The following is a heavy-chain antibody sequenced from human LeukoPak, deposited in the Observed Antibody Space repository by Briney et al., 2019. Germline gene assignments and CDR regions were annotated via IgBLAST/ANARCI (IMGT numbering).Heavy chain of an antibody. CDR1: GGSISSYY. J-gene: IGHJ4*02. CDR3: SSGRYSYDSSGYLYYFDY. V-gene: IGHV4-59*08. D-gene: IGHD3-22*01. CDR2: IYYSGST. Sequence: SETLSLTCTVSGGSISSYYWSWIRQPPGKGLEWIGYIYYSGSTNYNPSLKSRVTISVDTSKNQFSLKLSSVTAADTAVYYCSSGRYSYDSSGYLYYFDYWGQGTLVTVSS.